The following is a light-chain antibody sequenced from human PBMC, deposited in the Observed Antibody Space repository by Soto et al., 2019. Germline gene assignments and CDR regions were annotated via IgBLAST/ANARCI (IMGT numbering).Light chain of an antibody. CDR3: QQSYSDLLT. J-gene: IGKJ4*01. V-gene: IGKV1-39*01. CDR2: AAA. Sequence: DLEMTQSPSSLSASVGARVTITCRASQSISSYLNWYQQKPGKAPNLVIYAAASLQSGVPSRFSGSGSGTDFTLTISSLQPEELATYYGQQSYSDLLTCGGGTKVVIK. CDR1: QSISSY.